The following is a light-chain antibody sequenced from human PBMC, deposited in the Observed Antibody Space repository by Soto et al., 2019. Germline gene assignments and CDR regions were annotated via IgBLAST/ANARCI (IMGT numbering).Light chain of an antibody. Sequence: LTQPPSASGTPGQRVTISCSGSSSNIGSNYVYWYQQLPGTAPKLLIYRNNQRPSGVPDRFSGSKSGTSASLAISGLRSEDEADYHCAAWDDSLSGWVFGGGTKLTVL. CDR1: SSNIGSNY. J-gene: IGLJ3*02. V-gene: IGLV1-47*01. CDR3: AAWDDSLSGWV. CDR2: RNN.